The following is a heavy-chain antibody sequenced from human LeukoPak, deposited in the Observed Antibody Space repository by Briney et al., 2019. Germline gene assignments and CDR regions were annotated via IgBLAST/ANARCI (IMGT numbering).Heavy chain of an antibody. CDR1: GFTFSYYG. CDR2: ISYDGSNE. V-gene: IGHV3-30*18. J-gene: IGHJ4*02. Sequence: PGGSLRLSCAASGFTFSYYGMHWVRQAPGKGLEWVVVISYDGSNEYYADSVKGRFTISRDNSKNTLYLQMNSLRAEDTAVYYCAKDGGLWVSAHWGDSWGRGTLVTVSS. D-gene: IGHD7-27*01. CDR3: AKDGGLWVSAHWGDS.